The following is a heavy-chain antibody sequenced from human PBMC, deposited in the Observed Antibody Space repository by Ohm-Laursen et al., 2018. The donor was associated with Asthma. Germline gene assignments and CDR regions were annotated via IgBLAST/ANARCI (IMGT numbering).Heavy chain of an antibody. CDR2: INHSGST. J-gene: IGHJ4*02. Sequence: SETLSLTCAVYGGSFSGYYWSWIRQPPGKGLEWIGEINHSGSTNYNPSLKSRVTISVDTSKNQFSLKLSSVTAADTAVYYCARDDGDYVGGVDYWGQGTLVTVSS. CDR3: ARDDGDYVGGVDY. D-gene: IGHD4-17*01. CDR1: GGSFSGYY. V-gene: IGHV4-34*01.